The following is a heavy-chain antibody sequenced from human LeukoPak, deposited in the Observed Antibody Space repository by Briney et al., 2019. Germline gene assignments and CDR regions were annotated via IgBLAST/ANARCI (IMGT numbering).Heavy chain of an antibody. CDR1: GGSISSSSYY. CDR3: ARAGLRSFDY. V-gene: IGHV4-39*07. J-gene: IGHJ4*02. CDR2: IYYSGST. D-gene: IGHD4-17*01. Sequence: SETLSLTCTVSGGSISSSSYYWGWIRQPPGKGLEWIGSIYYSGSTYYNPSLKSRVTISVDTSKNQFSLKLSSVTAADTAVYYCARAGLRSFDYWGQGTLVTVSS.